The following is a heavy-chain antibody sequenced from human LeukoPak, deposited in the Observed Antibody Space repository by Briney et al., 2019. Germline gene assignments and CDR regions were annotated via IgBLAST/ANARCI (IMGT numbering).Heavy chain of an antibody. CDR3: ARGLSGYASSLGY. V-gene: IGHV3-74*01. CDR2: INSDGSST. J-gene: IGHJ4*02. CDR1: GFTFSSYW. Sequence: GGSLRLSCAASGFTFSSYWMHWVRQAPGKGLVWVSRINSDGSSTSYADSVRGRFSISRDNAKDTLYLQMNSLRAEDTAVYYCARGLSGYASSLGYWGQGTLVTVSA. D-gene: IGHD6-6*01.